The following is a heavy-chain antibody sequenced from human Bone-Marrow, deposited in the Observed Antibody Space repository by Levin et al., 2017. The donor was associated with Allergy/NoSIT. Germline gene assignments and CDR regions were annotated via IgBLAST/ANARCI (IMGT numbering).Heavy chain of an antibody. D-gene: IGHD2-8*01. J-gene: IGHJ6*02. CDR3: AKDQRGGYCTDGTCYLAMDV. CDR2: SSHDGTSN. CDR1: GLTLSSYG. V-gene: IGHV3-30*18. Sequence: GESLKISCVASGLTLSSYGMHWVRQAPGKGLEWLAVSSHDGTSNHYADSVKGLFTISRDNSKKTLYLEMNSLRHEDTAIYYCAKDQRGGYCTDGTCYLAMDVWGQGITVTVSS.